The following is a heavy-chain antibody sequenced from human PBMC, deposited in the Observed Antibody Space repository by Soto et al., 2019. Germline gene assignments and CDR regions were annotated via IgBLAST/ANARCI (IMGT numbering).Heavy chain of an antibody. V-gene: IGHV1-69*08. CDR2: IIPMFGIA. CDR3: ARDSGRSDVVPAAISAMDV. D-gene: IGHD2-2*01. Sequence: QVQLVQSGAEVKKPGSSVKVSCKGSGGNRYTITWVRQAPGQGLEWMGRIIPMFGIATYAQNFPGRVTISADKSTSTAYMELSSLRSEDTAVYYCARDSGRSDVVPAAISAMDVWGQGTTVTVSS. CDR1: GGNRYT. J-gene: IGHJ6*02.